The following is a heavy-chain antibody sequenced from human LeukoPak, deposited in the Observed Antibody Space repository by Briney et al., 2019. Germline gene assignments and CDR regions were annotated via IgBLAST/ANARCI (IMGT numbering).Heavy chain of an antibody. J-gene: IGHJ4*02. Sequence: PGGSLRLSCAASGFTFSDHWMHWVRQAPGKGLVWVSHIKSDESTTDYADSVKGRFTISRDNSKNTLYLQMNSLRAEDTAVYYCAREDGGNSGSNNQFDYWGQGTLVTVSS. CDR2: IKSDESTT. CDR1: GFTFSDHW. D-gene: IGHD4-23*01. V-gene: IGHV3-74*01. CDR3: AREDGGNSGSNNQFDY.